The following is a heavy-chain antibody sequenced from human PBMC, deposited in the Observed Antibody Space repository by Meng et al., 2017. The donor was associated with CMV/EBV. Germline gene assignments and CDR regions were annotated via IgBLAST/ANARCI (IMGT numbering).Heavy chain of an antibody. D-gene: IGHD6-13*01. CDR3: AREMPIAAAGCFDY. J-gene: IGHJ4*02. V-gene: IGHV4-4*07. Sequence: QVQLQASGPGLVKPSETLPLTCTVSGGSISSYYWSWIRQPAGKGLEWIGRIYTSGSTNYNPSLKSRVTMSVDTSKNQFSLKLSSVTAADTAVYYCAREMPIAAAGCFDYWGQGTLVTVSS. CDR1: GGSISSYY. CDR2: IYTSGST.